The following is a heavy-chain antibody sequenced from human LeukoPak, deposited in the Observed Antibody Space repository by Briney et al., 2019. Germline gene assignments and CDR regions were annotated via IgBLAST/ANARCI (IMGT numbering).Heavy chain of an antibody. CDR1: GFTFSSYA. Sequence: GGSLRLSCAASGFTFSSYALNWVRQAPGKGLEYVSAISPDGGTTYYADSVKGRFTISRDNSKNTLYLQMGSLRAEDMAVYYCARVLPGGSCYDYWGRGTLVTVSS. V-gene: IGHV3-64*02. CDR3: ARVLPGGSCYDY. D-gene: IGHD2-15*01. J-gene: IGHJ4*02. CDR2: ISPDGGTT.